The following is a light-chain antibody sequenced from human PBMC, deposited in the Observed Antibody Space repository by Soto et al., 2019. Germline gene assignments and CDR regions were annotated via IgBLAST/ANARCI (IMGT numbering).Light chain of an antibody. CDR3: QQYDSYSLT. J-gene: IGKJ4*02. Sequence: EIVLTQSQDTLSLSPGERATLSCLASQSVDSNYLAWYQQRVGQAPRLLIFGASGRATGIPDRFSGSGSGTDFTLTISRLESEDFAIYYCQQYDSYSLTFGGGTKVDIK. CDR2: GAS. CDR1: QSVDSNY. V-gene: IGKV3-20*01.